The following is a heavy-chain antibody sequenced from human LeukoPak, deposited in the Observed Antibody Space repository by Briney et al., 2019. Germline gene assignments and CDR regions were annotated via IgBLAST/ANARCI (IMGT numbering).Heavy chain of an antibody. J-gene: IGHJ4*02. V-gene: IGHV1-69*06. D-gene: IGHD2-15*01. CDR3: ARGYCSGGSCDGFDY. CDR1: GGTFSSYA. Sequence: VASVKVSCKASGGTFSSYAISWVRQAPGQGLEWMGGIIPIFDTANYAQKFQGRVTITADKSTSTAYMELSSLRSEDTAVYYCARGYCSGGSCDGFDYWGQGTLVTVSS. CDR2: IIPIFDTA.